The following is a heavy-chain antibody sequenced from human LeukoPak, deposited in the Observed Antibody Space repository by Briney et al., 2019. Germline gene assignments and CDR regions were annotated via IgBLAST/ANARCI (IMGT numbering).Heavy chain of an antibody. CDR2: IHASGST. V-gene: IGHV4-4*07. D-gene: IGHD2-21*02. Sequence: SETLSLTCTVSGGSISSYYWTWIRQPAGKGPEWIGRIHASGSTNYNPSLKSRVNMSVDTSKNQFSLKLSSVTAADTAVYYCARVTDPRYNWFDPWGQGTLVTVSS. CDR1: GGSISSYY. J-gene: IGHJ5*02. CDR3: ARVTDPRYNWFDP.